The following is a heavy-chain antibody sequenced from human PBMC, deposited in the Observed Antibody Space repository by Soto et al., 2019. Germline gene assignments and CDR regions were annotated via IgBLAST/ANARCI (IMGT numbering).Heavy chain of an antibody. V-gene: IGHV4-31*03. CDR3: ARTGSSGYVRDDAFDI. Sequence: SETLSLTCTVSGGSISSGGYYWSWLRQHPGKGLEWIGYIYYSGSTYYNPSLKSRVTISVDTSKNQFSLKLSSVTAADTAVYYCARTGSSGYVRDDAFDIWGQGTMVTVSS. D-gene: IGHD3-22*01. CDR2: IYYSGST. J-gene: IGHJ3*02. CDR1: GGSISSGGYY.